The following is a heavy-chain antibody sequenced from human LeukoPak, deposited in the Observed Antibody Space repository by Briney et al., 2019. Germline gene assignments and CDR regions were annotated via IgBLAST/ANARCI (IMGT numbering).Heavy chain of an antibody. D-gene: IGHD3-22*01. J-gene: IGHJ4*02. V-gene: IGHV3-66*01. CDR2: IYSGGST. Sequence: GGSLRLSCAASGVTVSSNYMSWVRQAPGKGLGWVSVIYSGGSTYYSDSVKGRFTISRDNSKNTLYLQMNSLRAEDTAVYYCARTYDSSGYYVYWGQGTLVTVSS. CDR3: ARTYDSSGYYVY. CDR1: GVTVSSNY.